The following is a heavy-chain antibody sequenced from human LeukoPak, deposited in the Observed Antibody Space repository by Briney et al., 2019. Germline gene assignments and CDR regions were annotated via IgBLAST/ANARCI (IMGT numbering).Heavy chain of an antibody. J-gene: IGHJ5*02. Sequence: GGSLRLSCAASGFTFSSYWMHWVRQAPGKGLVWVSRINSDGSSTSYADSVKGRFTISRDNSKNTLYLQMNSLRAEDTAVYYCAKDPSSGYSSSRNWFGPWGQGTLVTVSS. CDR3: AKDPSSGYSSSRNWFGP. V-gene: IGHV3-74*01. CDR2: INSDGSST. D-gene: IGHD6-13*01. CDR1: GFTFSSYW.